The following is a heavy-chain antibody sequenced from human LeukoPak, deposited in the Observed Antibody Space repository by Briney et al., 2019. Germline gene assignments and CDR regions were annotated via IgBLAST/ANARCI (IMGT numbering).Heavy chain of an antibody. Sequence: ASETPSLTCTVSGGSISSYYWSWIRQPPGKGLEWIGYIYYSGSTNYNPSLKSRVTISVDTSRNQFSLKLISVTAADTAVYYCASTVTAHYYFDYWGQGTLVTVSS. J-gene: IGHJ4*02. CDR2: IYYSGST. V-gene: IGHV4-59*01. CDR1: GGSISSYY. CDR3: ASTVTAHYYFDY. D-gene: IGHD4-17*01.